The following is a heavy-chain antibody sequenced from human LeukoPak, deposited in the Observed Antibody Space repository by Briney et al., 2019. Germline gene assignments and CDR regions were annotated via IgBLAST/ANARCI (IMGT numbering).Heavy chain of an antibody. Sequence: PGRSLRLSCAASGFTFSSYGMHWVRQAPGKGLEWVAVIWYDGSNKYYADSVKGRFTISRDNSKNTLYLQMNSLRAEDTAVYYCAKDLKYSSSWYVRGLDYWGQGTLVTVSS. V-gene: IGHV3-33*06. CDR2: IWYDGSNK. D-gene: IGHD6-13*01. J-gene: IGHJ4*02. CDR1: GFTFSSYG. CDR3: AKDLKYSSSWYVRGLDY.